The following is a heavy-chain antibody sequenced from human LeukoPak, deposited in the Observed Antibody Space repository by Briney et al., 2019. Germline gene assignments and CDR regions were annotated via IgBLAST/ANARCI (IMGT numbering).Heavy chain of an antibody. CDR3: TKVRTPIEVRDFFDY. CDR2: ITGSGVST. V-gene: IGHV3-23*01. J-gene: IGHJ4*02. Sequence: QPGGSLRLSCAASGFTFSSHVMNWVRQPPGKGLEWVSTITGSGVSTYYADSVKGRFTISRDNSKNTPYLQMNSLKAEDTAVYYCTKVRTPIEVRDFFDYWGQGTLVTVSS. CDR1: GFTFSSHV. D-gene: IGHD3-10*01.